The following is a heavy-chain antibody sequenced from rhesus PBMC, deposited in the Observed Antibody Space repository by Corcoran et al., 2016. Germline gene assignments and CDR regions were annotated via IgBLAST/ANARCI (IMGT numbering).Heavy chain of an antibody. Sequence: QVQLQESGPGLVKPSETLSLTCIVSGCFLSSSYFWNWVRQPPGKGLAWLGNIYGGVGSTFYNPSLKSRLTISKDTSKNQFFLKLNSVTAADTAFYFCAREHDVWGPGVLVTVSP. CDR3: AREHDV. J-gene: IGHJ5-1*01. CDR2: IYGGVGST. V-gene: IGHV4S9*01. CDR1: GCFLSSSYF.